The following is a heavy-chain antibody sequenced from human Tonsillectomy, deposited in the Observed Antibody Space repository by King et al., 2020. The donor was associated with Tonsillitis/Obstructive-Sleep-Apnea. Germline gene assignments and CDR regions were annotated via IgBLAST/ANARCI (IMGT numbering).Heavy chain of an antibody. J-gene: IGHJ4*02. V-gene: IGHV1-18*01. Sequence: QVQLVESGAEVKKPGASVKVSCTASGYTFTNYGISWVRQAPGQGLEWMGWISPYNGDTNYAQKLQDRVTMTTGTSTSTAYMELRSLRSDDTAVYYCARDSMSHYYDSSAYYTFDYWGQGTLVTVSS. CDR1: GYTFTNYG. D-gene: IGHD3-22*01. CDR3: ARDSMSHYYDSSAYYTFDY. CDR2: ISPYNGDT.